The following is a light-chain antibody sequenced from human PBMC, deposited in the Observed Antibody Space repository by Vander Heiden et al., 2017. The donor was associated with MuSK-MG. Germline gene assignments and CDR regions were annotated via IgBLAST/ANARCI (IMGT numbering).Light chain of an antibody. CDR2: SNN. Sequence: QSVLTQPPSASGTPGQRVTISCSGSSSNIGSNTVNWYQQLPGTAPKLLIYSNNQRPSGVPDRFSGSKSGTSASLAISGLQSEDEADYYCAEWDDSLNGLVFGGGTKLTGL. V-gene: IGLV1-44*01. J-gene: IGLJ2*01. CDR1: SSNIGSNT. CDR3: AEWDDSLNGLV.